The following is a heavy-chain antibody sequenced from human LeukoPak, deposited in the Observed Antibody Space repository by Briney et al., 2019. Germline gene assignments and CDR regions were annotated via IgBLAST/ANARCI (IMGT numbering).Heavy chain of an antibody. D-gene: IGHD3-16*02. J-gene: IGHJ4*02. V-gene: IGHV1-8*01. CDR2: MNPNSGNT. Sequence: ASVKVSCKASGYTFTSYDINWVRQATGQGLEWMGWMNPNSGNTGYAQKFQGRVTMTRNTSISTAYTELSSLRSEDTAVYYCARLGYYDYIWGSYRYTELDYWGQGTLVTVSS. CDR1: GYTFTSYD. CDR3: ARLGYYDYIWGSYRYTELDY.